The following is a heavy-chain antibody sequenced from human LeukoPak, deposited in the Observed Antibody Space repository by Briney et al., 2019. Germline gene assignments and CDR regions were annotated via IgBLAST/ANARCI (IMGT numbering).Heavy chain of an antibody. D-gene: IGHD2-2*01. J-gene: IGHJ4*02. Sequence: GGSLSLSCAASGFTFSSYAMSWVRQAPGRGMEWVSAISCSGGSTYYADSVKGQFTISRDNSKNTLYLQMNSLRAEDTARDYCAQSAGLPGAMMWVCYFYYWGQGTLVTVSS. CDR1: GFTFSSYA. CDR2: ISCSGGST. CDR3: AQSAGLPGAMMWVCYFYY. V-gene: IGHV3-23*01.